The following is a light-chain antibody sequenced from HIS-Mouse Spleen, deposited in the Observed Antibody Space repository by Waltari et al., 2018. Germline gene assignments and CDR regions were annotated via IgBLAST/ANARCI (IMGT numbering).Light chain of an antibody. CDR1: SSDVGGYNY. J-gene: IGLJ2*01. Sequence: QSALTQPRSLSGSPGQSVTISCTGTSSDVGGYNYVSWYQQHPGKAPKLMIYDVSKRPSGVPYRFSGSKSGNTASLTISGLQAEDEADYYCCSYAGSYTLVFGGGTKLTVL. CDR2: DVS. CDR3: CSYAGSYTLV. V-gene: IGLV2-11*01.